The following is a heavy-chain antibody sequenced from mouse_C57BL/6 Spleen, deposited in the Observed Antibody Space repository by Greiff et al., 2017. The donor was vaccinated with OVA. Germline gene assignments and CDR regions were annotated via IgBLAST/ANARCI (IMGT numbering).Heavy chain of an antibody. CDR2: IDPSDSYT. J-gene: IGHJ4*01. Sequence: VQLQQPGAELVMPGASVKLSCKASGYTFTSYWMHWVKQRPGQGLEWIGEIDPSDSYTNYNQKFKGKSTLTVDKSSSTAYMQLSSLTSEDSAVYYCARDYSKGYAMDYWGQGTSVTVSS. V-gene: IGHV1-69*01. D-gene: IGHD2-5*01. CDR1: GYTFTSYW. CDR3: ARDYSKGYAMDY.